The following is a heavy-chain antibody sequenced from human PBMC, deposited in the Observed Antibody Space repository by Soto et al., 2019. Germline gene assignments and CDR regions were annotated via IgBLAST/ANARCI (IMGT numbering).Heavy chain of an antibody. V-gene: IGHV3-23*01. CDR3: AKNMVATSLGY. D-gene: IGHD5-12*01. Sequence: ALRHSCSSSLFTFSSYAMSWVRQAPGKGLEWVSAISGSGGSTYYADSVKGRFTISRDNSKNTLYLQMNSLRAEDTAVYYCAKNMVATSLGYWGQGTLVTVSS. CDR2: ISGSGGST. CDR1: LFTFSSYA. J-gene: IGHJ4*02.